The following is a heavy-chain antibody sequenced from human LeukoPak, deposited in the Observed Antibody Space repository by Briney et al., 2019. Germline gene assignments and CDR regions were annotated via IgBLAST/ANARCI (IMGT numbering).Heavy chain of an antibody. CDR1: GFTFSDYY. D-gene: IGHD6-19*01. V-gene: IGHV3-11*01. CDR2: ISSSGSTI. CDR3: ARDGSSGWYESYFDY. Sequence: GGSLRLSCAASGFTFSDYYMSWIRQAPGKGLEWVSYISSSGSTIYYADSVKGRFTISRDNAKNSLYLQMNSLRAEDTAVYYCARDGSSGWYESYFDYWGREPWSPSPQ. J-gene: IGHJ4*02.